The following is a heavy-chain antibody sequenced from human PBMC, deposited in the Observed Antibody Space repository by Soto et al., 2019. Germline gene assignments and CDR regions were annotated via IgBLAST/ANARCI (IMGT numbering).Heavy chain of an antibody. CDR2: ISSSGSTI. D-gene: IGHD1-7*01. V-gene: IGHV3-48*03. CDR3: ARGSKGITGTPGLGY. Sequence: EVQLLESGGDLVQPGGSLRLSCGASGFTFSSYAMTWVRQAPGKGLGWVSSISSSGSTIYYADSVKGRFTISRDNAKNSLYLQMNSLRAEDTAVYYCARGSKGITGTPGLGYWGQGTLVTVSS. J-gene: IGHJ4*02. CDR1: GFTFSSYA.